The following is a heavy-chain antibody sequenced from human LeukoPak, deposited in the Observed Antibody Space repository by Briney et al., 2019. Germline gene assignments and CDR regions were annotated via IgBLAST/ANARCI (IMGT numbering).Heavy chain of an antibody. CDR2: IYWNDDK. V-gene: IGHV2-5*01. J-gene: IGHJ4*02. D-gene: IGHD3-9*01. CDR1: GFSLSTSGVG. Sequence: SGPTLVNPTQTLTLTCTFSGFSLSTSGVGVGWIRQPPGKALEWLALIYWNDDKRYSPSLKSRLTITKDTSKNQVVLTMTNMDPVDTATYYCAHISTQGDILTGYSRFLDYWGQGTLVTVSS. CDR3: AHISTQGDILTGYSRFLDY.